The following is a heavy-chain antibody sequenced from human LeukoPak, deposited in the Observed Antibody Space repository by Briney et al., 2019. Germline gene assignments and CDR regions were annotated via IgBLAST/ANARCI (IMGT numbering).Heavy chain of an antibody. CDR1: GGSISSYY. CDR2: IYYSGST. CDR3: ASSGTVTEYYFDY. J-gene: IGHJ4*02. D-gene: IGHD4-17*01. Sequence: PSETLSLTCTVSGGSISSYYWSWIRQPPGKGLEWIGYIYYSGSTNYNPSLKSRVTISVDTSKNQFSLKLSSVTAADTAVYYRASSGTVTEYYFDYWGQGTLVTASS. V-gene: IGHV4-59*01.